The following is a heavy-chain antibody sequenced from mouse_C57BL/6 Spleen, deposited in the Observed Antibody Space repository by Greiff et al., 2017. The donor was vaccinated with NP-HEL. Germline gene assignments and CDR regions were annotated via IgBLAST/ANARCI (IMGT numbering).Heavy chain of an antibody. CDR3: ARPYDYDDAMDY. J-gene: IGHJ4*01. D-gene: IGHD2-4*01. Sequence: EVKLVESGGDLVKPGGSLKLSCAASGFTFSSYGMPWVRQTPDKRLEWVATISSGGSYTYYPDSVKGRFTISRDNAKNTLYLQMSSLKSEDTAMYYCARPYDYDDAMDYWGQGTSVTVSS. CDR1: GFTFSSYG. V-gene: IGHV5-6*01. CDR2: ISSGGSYT.